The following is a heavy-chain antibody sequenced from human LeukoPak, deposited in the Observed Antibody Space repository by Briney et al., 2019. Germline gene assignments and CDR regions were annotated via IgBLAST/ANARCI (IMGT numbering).Heavy chain of an antibody. J-gene: IGHJ4*02. CDR3: ARGSNPALYYYDSSGYGFVDY. V-gene: IGHV1-2*02. CDR2: INPNSGGT. Sequence: PWASVKVSCKASGYTFTGYYMHWVRQAPGQGLEWMGWINPNSGGTNYAQKFQGRVTMTRDTSISTAYMELSRLRSDDTAVYYCARGSNPALYYYDSSGYGFVDYWGQGTLVTVSS. CDR1: GYTFTGYY. D-gene: IGHD3-22*01.